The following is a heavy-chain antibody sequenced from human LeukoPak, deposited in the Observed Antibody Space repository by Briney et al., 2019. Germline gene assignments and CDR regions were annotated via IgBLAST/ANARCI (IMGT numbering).Heavy chain of an antibody. Sequence: GSLRLSCAASGFTFSSYSMNWGRQAPGEGLEWVSYISSSSGTIYYADSVKGRFTISRDNAKNSLYLQMNSLRAEDTTVYYCARDLYNWNVGGFDYWGQGTLVTVSS. CDR1: GFTFSSYS. CDR3: ARDLYNWNVGGFDY. CDR2: ISSSSGTI. V-gene: IGHV3-48*01. J-gene: IGHJ4*02. D-gene: IGHD1-1*01.